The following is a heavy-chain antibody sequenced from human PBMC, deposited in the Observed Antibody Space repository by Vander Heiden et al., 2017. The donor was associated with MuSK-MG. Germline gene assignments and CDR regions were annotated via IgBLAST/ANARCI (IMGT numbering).Heavy chain of an antibody. J-gene: IGHJ6*03. CDR1: GYTFTGYY. CDR3: ARAEYCSSTSCYLNYYYYYEMNV. CDR2: INPNSGGT. Sequence: QVQLVQSGAEVKKPGASVKVSCKASGYTFTGYYMHWVRQAPGQGLEWMGWINPNSGGTNYAQKFQGRVTMTRDTSISTAYMELSRLRSDDTAVYYCARAEYCSSTSCYLNYYYYYEMNVWDKGTTVTV. D-gene: IGHD2-2*01. V-gene: IGHV1-2*02.